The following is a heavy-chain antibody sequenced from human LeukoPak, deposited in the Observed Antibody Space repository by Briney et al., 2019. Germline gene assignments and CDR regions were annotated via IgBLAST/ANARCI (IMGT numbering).Heavy chain of an antibody. CDR1: GFTLSGYT. CDR2: ISYDGSNK. Sequence: PGGSLRLSCAASGFTLSGYTMIWVRQAPGKGLEWVAVISYDGSNKYYADSVKGRFTISRDNSKNTLYLQMNSLRAEDTTVYYCAKDSGDGYYFDYWGQGTLVTVSS. D-gene: IGHD5-24*01. CDR3: AKDSGDGYYFDY. V-gene: IGHV3-30*04. J-gene: IGHJ4*02.